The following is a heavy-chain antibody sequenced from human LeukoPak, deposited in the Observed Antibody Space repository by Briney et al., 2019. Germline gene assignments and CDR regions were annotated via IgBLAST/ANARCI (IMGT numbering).Heavy chain of an antibody. D-gene: IGHD3-10*01. CDR1: GFTFSSYA. CDR2: ISSNGGST. Sequence: GGSLRLSCSASGFTFSSYAMHWVRQAPGKGLEYVSAISSNGGSTYYADSVKGRFTISRDNSKNTLDLQMSSLRAEDTAVYYCVKPLWFGELLGGTGDYWGQGTLVTVSS. J-gene: IGHJ4*02. V-gene: IGHV3-64D*06. CDR3: VKPLWFGELLGGTGDY.